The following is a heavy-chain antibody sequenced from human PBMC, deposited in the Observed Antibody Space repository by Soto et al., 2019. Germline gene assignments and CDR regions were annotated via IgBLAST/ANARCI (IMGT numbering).Heavy chain of an antibody. J-gene: IGHJ4*02. CDR2: ISSSGTYT. CDR1: GFPFGIYT. CDR3: AREGNYHEF. V-gene: IGHV3-21*01. D-gene: IGHD3-10*01. Sequence: PVGSLRLSCETSGFPFGIYTMNWVRQAPGKGLEWVSSISSSGTYTDYADSVEGRFAISRDDAKNSVFLEMTSLRVDDTAVYYCAREGNYHEFWGQGTLVTVSS.